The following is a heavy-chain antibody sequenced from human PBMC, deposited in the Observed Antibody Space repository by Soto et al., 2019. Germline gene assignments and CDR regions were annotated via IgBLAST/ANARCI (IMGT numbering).Heavy chain of an antibody. CDR2: IYYSGST. J-gene: IGHJ4*02. CDR3: ARRNQYSSGWYSPPYFDY. Sequence: SETLSLTCTVSGGSISSYYWSWIRQPPGKGLEWIGYIYYSGSTNYNPSLKSRVTISVDTSKNQFSLKLSSVTAADTAVYYCARRNQYSSGWYSPPYFDYWGQGTLVTVSS. D-gene: IGHD6-19*01. V-gene: IGHV4-59*08. CDR1: GGSISSYY.